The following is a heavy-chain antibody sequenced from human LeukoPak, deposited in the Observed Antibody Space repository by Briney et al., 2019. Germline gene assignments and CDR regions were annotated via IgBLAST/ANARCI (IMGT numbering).Heavy chain of an antibody. J-gene: IGHJ4*02. CDR1: GGSISSGGYY. D-gene: IGHD2-21*02. CDR2: IYYSGST. CDR3: ARYCGGDCYPMGPDY. V-gene: IGHV4-31*03. Sequence: SETLSLTCTVSGGSISSGGYYWSWIRQHPGKGLEWIGYIYYSGSTYYNPSLKSRVTISVDTSKNQFSLKLSSVTAADTAVYYYARYCGGDCYPMGPDYWGQGTLVTVSS.